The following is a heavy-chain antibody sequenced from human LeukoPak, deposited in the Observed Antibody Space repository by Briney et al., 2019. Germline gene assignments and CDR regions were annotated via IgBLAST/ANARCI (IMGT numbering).Heavy chain of an antibody. V-gene: IGHV3-7*01. CDR2: IKQDGSEK. D-gene: IGHD3-22*01. CDR3: AREVYYYDSSGYYLPQFDY. J-gene: IGHJ4*02. CDR1: GFTFSDYY. Sequence: PGGSLRLSCAASGFTFSDYYMSWIRQAPGKGLEWVANIKQDGSEKYYVDSVKGRFTISRDNAKNSLYLQMNSLRAEDTAVYYCAREVYYYDSSGYYLPQFDYWGQGTLVTVSS.